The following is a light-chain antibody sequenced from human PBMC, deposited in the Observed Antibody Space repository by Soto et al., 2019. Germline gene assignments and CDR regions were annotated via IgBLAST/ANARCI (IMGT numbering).Light chain of an antibody. CDR1: QSVSRSY. J-gene: IGKJ5*01. CDR3: QQYGNSRFT. CDR2: GTS. Sequence: WTQSAGXXXXSRGEXAXLSCRASQSVSRSYLAWYQQKPGQAPRLLIYGTSTRATGIPDRSSGSGSGTDFTLTISRLEPEDFAVYYCQQYGNSRFTFGQGTRLEI. V-gene: IGKV3-20*01.